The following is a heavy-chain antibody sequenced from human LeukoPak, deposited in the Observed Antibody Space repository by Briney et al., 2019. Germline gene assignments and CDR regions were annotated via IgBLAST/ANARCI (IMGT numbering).Heavy chain of an antibody. D-gene: IGHD5-12*01. CDR2: IIPIFGTA. Sequence: ASVKVSCKASGGTFSNYAISWVRQAPGQGLEWMEGIIPIFGTANYAQKLQGRVTMTTDTSTSTAYMELRSLRSDDTAVYYCATVVKDIVATYYYYGMDVWGQGTTVTVSS. CDR1: GGTFSNYA. V-gene: IGHV1-69*05. CDR3: ATVVKDIVATYYYYGMDV. J-gene: IGHJ6*02.